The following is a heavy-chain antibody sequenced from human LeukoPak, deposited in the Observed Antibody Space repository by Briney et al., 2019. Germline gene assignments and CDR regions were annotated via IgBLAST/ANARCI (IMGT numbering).Heavy chain of an antibody. V-gene: IGHV1-46*01. D-gene: IGHD2-2*01. CDR3: ARLGYCGSTICQ. J-gene: IGHJ4*02. CDR2: INPSGGST. Sequence: ASVKVSCKASGYPFTTYPMHWVRQAPGQGLEWMGIINPSGGSTNYAQKFQGRVTMTRDTSTSTVYMELSSLRSEDTAVYYCARLGYCGSTICQWGQGTVVTVSS. CDR1: GYPFTTYP.